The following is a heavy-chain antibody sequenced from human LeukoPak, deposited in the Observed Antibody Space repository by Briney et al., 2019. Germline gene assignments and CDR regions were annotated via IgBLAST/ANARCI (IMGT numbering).Heavy chain of an antibody. CDR2: IWFDGTTK. V-gene: IGHV3-33*01. J-gene: IGHJ4*02. Sequence: PVRSLRLSCAASGFTFSSYGMHWVRLAPGKGLDWVAVIWFDGTTKHYADSVKVRFTISRDNSKTTLSLQMNSLRPEDTAVYNVARSLPDSSGYYYDYWGQGTLVTVSS. D-gene: IGHD3-22*01. CDR3: ARSLPDSSGYYYDY. CDR1: GFTFSSYG.